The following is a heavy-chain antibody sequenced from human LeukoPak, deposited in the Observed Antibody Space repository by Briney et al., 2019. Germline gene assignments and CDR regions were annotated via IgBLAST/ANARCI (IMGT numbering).Heavy chain of an antibody. J-gene: IGHJ6*03. CDR3: ARDLPAYYYDSSGSMDV. CDR1: GFTFSSYA. V-gene: IGHV3-30*04. CDR2: ISYDGSNK. D-gene: IGHD3-22*01. Sequence: GGSLRLSCAASGFTFSSYAMHWVRQAPGRGLEWVAVISYDGSNKYYADSVKGRFTISRDNAKNSLYLQMNSLRAEDTALYYCARDLPAYYYDSSGSMDVWGKGTTVTVSS.